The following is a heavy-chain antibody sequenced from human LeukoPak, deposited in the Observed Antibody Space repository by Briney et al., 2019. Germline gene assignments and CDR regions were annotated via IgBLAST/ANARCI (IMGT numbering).Heavy chain of an antibody. CDR2: ISDNGGST. CDR3: ARTIFGVTHGFDI. CDR1: GFTFSSYG. J-gene: IGHJ3*02. V-gene: IGHV3-23*01. D-gene: IGHD3-3*01. Sequence: GGSLRLSCAASGFTFSSYGMHWVRQAPGKGLEWVSVISDNGGSTYYADSVKGRFTISRDNSKNTLYLQMNSLRAEDTAVYYCARTIFGVTHGFDIWGQGTMVTVSS.